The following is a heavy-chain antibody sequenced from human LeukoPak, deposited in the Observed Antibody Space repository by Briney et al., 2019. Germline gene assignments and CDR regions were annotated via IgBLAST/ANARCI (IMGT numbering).Heavy chain of an antibody. D-gene: IGHD3-22*01. V-gene: IGHV1-3*04. CDR1: GYTFTSYA. CDR2: INTGNGNT. Sequence: ASVKVSCKASGYTFTSYAMHWVRQAPGQRLEWMGWINTGNGNTKYSQEFQGRVTITRDTSANTAYMELSRLRSDDTAVYYCARVESSYYYDSYFDYWGQGTLVTVSS. CDR3: ARVESSYYYDSYFDY. J-gene: IGHJ4*02.